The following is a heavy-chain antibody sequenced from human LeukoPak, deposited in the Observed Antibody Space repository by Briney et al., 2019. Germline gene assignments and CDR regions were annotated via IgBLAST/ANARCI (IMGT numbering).Heavy chain of an antibody. CDR1: GGSISSYY. CDR2: IYYSGST. CDR3: AREDILTGKRDALDI. V-gene: IGHV4-59*12. Sequence: SETLSLTCTASGGSISSYYWSWIRQPPGKGLEWIGYIYYSGSTYYNPSLKSRVTISVDRSKNQFSLKLSSVTAADTAVYYCAREDILTGKRDALDIWGQGAMVTVSS. J-gene: IGHJ3*02.